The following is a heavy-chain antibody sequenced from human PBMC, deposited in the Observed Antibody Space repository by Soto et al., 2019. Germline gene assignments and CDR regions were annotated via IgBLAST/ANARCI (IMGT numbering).Heavy chain of an antibody. CDR2: NYYSGIT. Sequence: PSGTLSLTCTVPGGSISSGCYYWTWIRQHPGKGLEWIGYNYYSGITYYNPSLKSRVTISLDTSKNQFSLKLSSVTAADTAVYYCARGSSIAGLYYGMDVWGQGTTVT. CDR1: GGSISSGCYY. V-gene: IGHV4-31*03. J-gene: IGHJ6*02. D-gene: IGHD6-6*01. CDR3: ARGSSIAGLYYGMDV.